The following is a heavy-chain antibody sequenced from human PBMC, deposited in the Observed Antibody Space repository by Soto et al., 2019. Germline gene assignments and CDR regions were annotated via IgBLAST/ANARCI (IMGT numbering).Heavy chain of an antibody. CDR1: GFTLWCYS. CDR3: TREGRGPYYYYYYGMDV. CDR2: IRSKAYGGTT. Sequence: PGGSPKLSCTASGFTLWCYSMSWFRPAPGKGLGWVGFIRSKAYGGTTEYAASVKGRFTISRDDSKSIAYLQMNSLKTEDTAVYYCTREGRGPYYYYYYGMDVWGQGTTVTSP. J-gene: IGHJ6*02. D-gene: IGHD3-10*01. V-gene: IGHV3-49*02.